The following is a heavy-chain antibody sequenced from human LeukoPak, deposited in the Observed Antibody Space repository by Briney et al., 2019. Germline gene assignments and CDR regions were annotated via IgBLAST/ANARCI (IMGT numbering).Heavy chain of an antibody. Sequence: SETLSLTCAVYGGSFSGYYWSWIRQPPGKGLEWIGEINHSGSTNYNPSLKSRVTISVDTSKNQFSLKLSSVTAADTAVYYCARANDYVWGSYRYLYYMDVWGKGTTVTVPS. CDR2: INHSGST. V-gene: IGHV4-34*01. D-gene: IGHD3-16*02. J-gene: IGHJ6*03. CDR1: GGSFSGYY. CDR3: ARANDYVWGSYRYLYYMDV.